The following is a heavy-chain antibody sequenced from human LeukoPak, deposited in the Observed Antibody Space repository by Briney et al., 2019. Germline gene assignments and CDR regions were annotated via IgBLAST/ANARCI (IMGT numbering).Heavy chain of an antibody. D-gene: IGHD3-22*01. Sequence: PSETLSLTCTVSGGSISSYYWSWIRQPPGKGLEWIGYIYYSGSTNYNPSLKSRVTISVDTSKNQFSLKLSSVTAADTAVYYCARDRRSGHSQSGGAWFDPWGQGTLVTVSS. J-gene: IGHJ5*02. CDR3: ARDRRSGHSQSGGAWFDP. CDR2: IYYSGST. CDR1: GGSISSYY. V-gene: IGHV4-59*01.